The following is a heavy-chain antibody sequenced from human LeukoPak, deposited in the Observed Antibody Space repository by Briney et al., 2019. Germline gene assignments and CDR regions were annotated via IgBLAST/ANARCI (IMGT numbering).Heavy chain of an antibody. J-gene: IGHJ4*02. CDR2: IYYSGST. Sequence: KPSETLSLTCTVSGGSISSNNYYWGWIRQPPGKGLEWIGSIYYSGSTYNNPSLKSRVTISVDTTKNSLYLQMNSLRGEDTAVYYCARTPPGGWYGSLDYWGQGTLVTVSS. V-gene: IGHV4-39*01. CDR1: GGSISSNNYY. CDR3: ARTPPGGWYGSLDY. D-gene: IGHD6-19*01.